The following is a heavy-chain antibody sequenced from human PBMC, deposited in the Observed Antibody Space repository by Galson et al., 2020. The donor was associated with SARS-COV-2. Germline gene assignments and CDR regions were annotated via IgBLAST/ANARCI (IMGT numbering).Heavy chain of an antibody. CDR1: RYTLTALS. D-gene: IGHD3-10*01. J-gene: IGHJ3*02. CDR2: FHPEDGEI. Sequence: ASVKVSCKVSRYTLTALSMHWVRQAPGKGLEWMGGFHPEDGEIVYAQSFQGRLILTEDTSTDTAYMELSSLRPEYTAVYYCAILGFGYAFEMWGQGTVVTVSS. V-gene: IGHV1-24*01. CDR3: AILGFGYAFEM.